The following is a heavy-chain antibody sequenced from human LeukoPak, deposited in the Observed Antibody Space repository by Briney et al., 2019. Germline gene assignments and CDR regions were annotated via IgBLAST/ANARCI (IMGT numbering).Heavy chain of an antibody. CDR2: AYTSGIT. J-gene: IGHJ4*02. CDR1: GGPHMSYF. Sequence: PSETLSLTCTVSGGPHMSYFWSWVRQPAGKGLEWIGRAYTSGITNYNPSLNGRVTMSVDTSKSLFSLKLSSVAAADTAVYYCARDQPRGSAYSPFDYWGLGILVTVSS. CDR3: ARDQPRGSAYSPFDY. D-gene: IGHD2-15*01. V-gene: IGHV4-4*07.